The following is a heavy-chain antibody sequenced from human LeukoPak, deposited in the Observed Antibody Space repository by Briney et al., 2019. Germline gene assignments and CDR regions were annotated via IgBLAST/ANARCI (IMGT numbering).Heavy chain of an antibody. D-gene: IGHD4-11*01. CDR2: INPNSGGT. CDR1: GYTFTGYY. J-gene: IGHJ6*03. CDR3: ASHPDDYSNYGDVYYYMDV. V-gene: IGHV1-2*02. Sequence: GASVKVSCKASGYTFTGYYMHWVRQAPGQGLEWMGWINPNSGGTNYAQKFQGRVTMTRDTSISTAYMELSRLRSDDTAVYYCASHPDDYSNYGDVYYYMDVWGKGTTVTVSS.